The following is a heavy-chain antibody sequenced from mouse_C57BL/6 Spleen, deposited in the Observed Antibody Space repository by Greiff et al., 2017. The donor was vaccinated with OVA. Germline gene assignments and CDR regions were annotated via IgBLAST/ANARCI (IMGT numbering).Heavy chain of an antibody. CDR3: TTRGGNDWYFDV. D-gene: IGHD2-1*01. CDR2: IDPENGDT. CDR1: GFNIKDDY. J-gene: IGHJ1*03. Sequence: EVKVVESGAELVRPGASVKLSCTASGFNIKDDYMHWVKQRPEQGLEWIGWIDPENGDTEYASKFQGKATITADTSSNTAYLQLSSLTSEDTAVYYCTTRGGNDWYFDVWGTGTTVTVSS. V-gene: IGHV14-4*01.